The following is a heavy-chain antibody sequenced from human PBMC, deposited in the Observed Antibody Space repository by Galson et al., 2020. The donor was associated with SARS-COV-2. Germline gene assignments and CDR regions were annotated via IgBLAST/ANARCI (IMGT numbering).Heavy chain of an antibody. CDR1: GGSISSSNW. D-gene: IGHD3-3*01. Sequence: SETLSLTCAVSGGSISSSNWWSWVRQPPGKGLEWIGEIYHSGSTNYNPSLKSRVTISVDKSKNQFSLKLSSVTAADTAVYYCARKGVVIGWDGTRIAYFDYWGQGTLVTVSS. J-gene: IGHJ4*02. V-gene: IGHV4-4*02. CDR3: ARKGVVIGWDGTRIAYFDY. CDR2: IYHSGST.